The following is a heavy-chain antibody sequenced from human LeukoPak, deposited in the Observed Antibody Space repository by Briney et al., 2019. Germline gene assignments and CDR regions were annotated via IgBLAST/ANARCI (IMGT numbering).Heavy chain of an antibody. V-gene: IGHV3-21*01. Sequence: KPGGSLRLSCAASGFTFSSYSMNWVRQAPGKGLEWVSSISSSSSYIYYADSVKGRFIISRDNAKNSLYLQMNSLRAEDTAVYYCARDGAYGSGSYYHDYWGQGTLVTVSS. CDR2: ISSSSSYI. J-gene: IGHJ4*02. CDR1: GFTFSSYS. CDR3: ARDGAYGSGSYYHDY. D-gene: IGHD3-10*01.